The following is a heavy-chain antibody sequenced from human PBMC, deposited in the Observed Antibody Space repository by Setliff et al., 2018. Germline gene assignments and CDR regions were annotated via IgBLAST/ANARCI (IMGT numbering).Heavy chain of an antibody. D-gene: IGHD1-26*01. CDR1: GGSISDNGYF. CDR3: ARDASASDGRNAFDI. V-gene: IGHV4-39*07. CDR2: IYFGGNT. J-gene: IGHJ3*02. Sequence: PSETLSLTCTVPGGSISDNGYFWGWVRQPPGKGLEWIGNIYFGGNTYFNLSFKSRVTMSIDTSNSQFSLKLSSVTAADTAIYYCARDASASDGRNAFDIWGQGTMVTVSS.